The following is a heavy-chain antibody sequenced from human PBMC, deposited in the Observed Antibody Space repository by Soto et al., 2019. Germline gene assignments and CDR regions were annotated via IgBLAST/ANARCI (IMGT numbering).Heavy chain of an antibody. V-gene: IGHV5-51*01. J-gene: IGHJ4*02. CDR2: IYPGDSDT. D-gene: IGHD6-13*01. Sequence: SLKISCTVSGYSFTSYWIGWVRQMPGKGMEWMGTIYPGDSDTRYSPSFQGQVTISADKSISTAYLQWSSLKASDTAMYYCASPGAAAGPFDYWGQGTLVTVSS. CDR3: ASPGAAAGPFDY. CDR1: GYSFTSYW.